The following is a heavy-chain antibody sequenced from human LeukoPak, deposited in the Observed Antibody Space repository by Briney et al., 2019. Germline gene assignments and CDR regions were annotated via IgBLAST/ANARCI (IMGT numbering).Heavy chain of an antibody. D-gene: IGHD3-3*01. CDR3: ASGRTQFGY. J-gene: IGHJ4*02. CDR1: GGSISNYY. CDR2: IYYSGST. Sequence: SETLSLTCTVSGGSISNYYWSWIRQPPGKGLEWIGYIYYSGSTNYNPSLKSRVTISVDTSKNQFSLKLSSVTAADTAVYYCASGRTQFGYWGQGTLVTVSS. V-gene: IGHV4-59*01.